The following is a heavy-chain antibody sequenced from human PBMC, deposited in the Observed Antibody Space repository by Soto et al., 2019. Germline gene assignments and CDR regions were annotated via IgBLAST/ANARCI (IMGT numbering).Heavy chain of an antibody. CDR1: GFTFRDHP. Sequence: EVQLLESGGDLVQPGGSLRLSCVGSGFTFRDHPMNWVRQAPGKGLEWVSAISEGGDRTYYADSVLGRLSISRDNSKNTLYLQMSSLRAEDTAMYYCAKYRWGATTVMSFKWGQGTLVTVSS. J-gene: IGHJ4*02. D-gene: IGHD4-4*01. CDR2: ISEGGDRT. CDR3: AKYRWGATTVMSFK. V-gene: IGHV3-23*01.